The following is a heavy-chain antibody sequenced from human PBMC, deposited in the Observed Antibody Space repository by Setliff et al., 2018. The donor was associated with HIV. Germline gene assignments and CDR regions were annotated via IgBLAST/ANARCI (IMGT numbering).Heavy chain of an antibody. CDR1: GFTFSSYW. CDR3: ARARVAAASDY. D-gene: IGHD6-13*01. J-gene: IGHJ4*02. CDR2: IKQDGSEK. V-gene: IGHV3-7*01. Sequence: SCAASGFTFSSYWMSWVRQAPGKGLEWVANIKQDGSEKYYVGSVKGRFTISGDNAKNSLYLQMNSLRAEDTAVYYCARARVAAASDYWGQGTLVTVSS.